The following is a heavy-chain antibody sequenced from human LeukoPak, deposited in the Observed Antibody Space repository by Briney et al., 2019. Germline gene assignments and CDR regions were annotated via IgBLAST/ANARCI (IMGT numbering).Heavy chain of an antibody. Sequence: ASVKVSCKVSGYTLTELSVHWVRQAPGKGLEWMGGFDLEDGETIYAQKFQGRATMTRNTSISTAYMELSSLRSEDTAVYYCARAMFPPYSYYYYYYMDVWGKGTTVTVSS. CDR3: ARAMFPPYSYYYYYYMDV. D-gene: IGHD2-15*01. CDR1: GYTLTELS. V-gene: IGHV1-24*01. CDR2: FDLEDGET. J-gene: IGHJ6*03.